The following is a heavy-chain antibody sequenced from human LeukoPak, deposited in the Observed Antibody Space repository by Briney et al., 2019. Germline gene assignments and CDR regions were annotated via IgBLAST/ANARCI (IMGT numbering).Heavy chain of an antibody. CDR3: AKDRPYYYGSGSIFDY. CDR2: ISGSVVST. J-gene: IGHJ4*02. V-gene: IGHV3-23*01. CDR1: GFTFSSYG. Sequence: PGGSLRLSCAASGFTFSSYGMSWVRQAPGKGLEWVSAISGSVVSTYYADSVKGRFTISRDNSKNTLYLQMNSLRAEDTAVYYCAKDRPYYYGSGSIFDYWGQGTPVTVSS. D-gene: IGHD3-10*01.